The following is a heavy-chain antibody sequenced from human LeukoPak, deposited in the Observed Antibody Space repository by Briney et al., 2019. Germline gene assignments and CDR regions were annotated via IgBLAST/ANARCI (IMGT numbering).Heavy chain of an antibody. J-gene: IGHJ4*02. CDR3: TRDPAHYLRYGYFDY. CDR1: GFTFSSYS. CDR2: ISSSSSYI. Sequence: GGSLRLSCAASGFTFSSYSMNWVRQAPGKGLEWVSSISSSSSYIYYADSVKGRFTISRDNAKNSVYLQMNNLRAADTAFYYCTRDPAHYLRYGYFDYWGQGILVTVSS. D-gene: IGHD3-9*01. V-gene: IGHV3-21*01.